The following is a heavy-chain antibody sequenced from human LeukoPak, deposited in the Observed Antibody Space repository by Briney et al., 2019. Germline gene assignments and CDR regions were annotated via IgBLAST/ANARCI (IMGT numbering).Heavy chain of an antibody. V-gene: IGHV1-46*01. CDR3: ARDGTAAAGPYYFDY. CDR1: GYTFTSCY. J-gene: IGHJ4*02. D-gene: IGHD6-13*01. CDR2: INPSGGST. Sequence: ASVKVSCKASGYTFTSCYMHWVRQAPGQGLEWMGIINPSGGSTSYAQKFQGRVTMTRDTSTSTVYMELSSLRSEDTAVYYCARDGTAAAGPYYFDYWGQGTLVTVSS.